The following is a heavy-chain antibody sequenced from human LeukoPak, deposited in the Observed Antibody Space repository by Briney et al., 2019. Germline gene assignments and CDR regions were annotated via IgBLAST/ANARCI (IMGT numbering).Heavy chain of an antibody. J-gene: IGHJ4*02. D-gene: IGHD2-2*01. CDR2: IYHSGST. CDR1: GASISSGGYS. Sequence: PSETLSLTCTVSGASISSGGYSWSWIRQPPGKGLEWIGYIYHSGSTYYNPSLKSRVTISVDRSKNQFSLKLSSVTAADTAVYYCARGLRCSSTSCPTGPPFDYWGQGTLVTVSS. V-gene: IGHV4-30-2*01. CDR3: ARGLRCSSTSCPTGPPFDY.